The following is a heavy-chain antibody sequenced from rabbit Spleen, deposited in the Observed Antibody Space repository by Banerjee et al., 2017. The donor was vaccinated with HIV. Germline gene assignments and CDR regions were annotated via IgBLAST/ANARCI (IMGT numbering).Heavy chain of an antibody. J-gene: IGHJ6*01. Sequence: QEQLVESGGGLVQPGGSLKLSCKASGFTFSTYYMSWVRQAPGKGLEWIGYIDPVFGVTVYANWVNGRFTISRSTSLNTVDLKLTNLTAADTATYFCATNAAVISYLTLWGQGTLVTVS. V-gene: IGHV1S47*01. D-gene: IGHD8-1*01. CDR2: IDPVFGVT. CDR3: ATNAAVISYLTL. CDR1: GFTFSTYY.